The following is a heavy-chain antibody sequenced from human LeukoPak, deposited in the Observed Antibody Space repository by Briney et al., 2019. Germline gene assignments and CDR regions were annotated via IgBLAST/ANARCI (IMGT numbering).Heavy chain of an antibody. CDR1: GFTFSSYA. CDR3: AKNGHEFGDSKIDY. V-gene: IGHV3-23*01. Sequence: PGGSLRLSCAASGFTFSSYAVSWVRQAPGKGLEWVSVISAGGGDKYYADSVKGRFTVSRDNSKNMLHLQMNSLRAEDTAVYYCAKNGHEFGDSKIDYWGQGTLVTVSS. CDR2: ISAGGGDK. J-gene: IGHJ4*02. D-gene: IGHD4-11*01.